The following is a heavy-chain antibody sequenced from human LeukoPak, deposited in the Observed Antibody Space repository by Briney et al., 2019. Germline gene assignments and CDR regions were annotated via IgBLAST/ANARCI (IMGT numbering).Heavy chain of an antibody. J-gene: IGHJ4*02. Sequence: GGSLRLSCAASGFTFSSRAMSWVRQAPGKGLEWVSTITGDGVHTFYTDSVMGRFTISRDRSKDTLYLQMDSLRAEDTAVFYCARRTGGYNYAFDYWGQGTLVTVSS. CDR1: GFTFSSRA. CDR3: ARRTGGYNYAFDY. V-gene: IGHV3-23*01. CDR2: ITGDGVHT. D-gene: IGHD5-18*01.